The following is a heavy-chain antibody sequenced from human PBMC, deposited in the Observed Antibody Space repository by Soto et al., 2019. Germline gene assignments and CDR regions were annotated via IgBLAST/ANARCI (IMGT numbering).Heavy chain of an antibody. Sequence: SETLSLTCTVSGGSISSGGYYWSWIRQHPGKGLEWIGYIYYSGSTYYNPPLKSRVTISVDTSKNQFSLKLSSVTAADTAVYYCARVHKHPSTSWETYYFDYWGQGTLVTVSS. D-gene: IGHD2-2*01. CDR2: IYYSGST. CDR1: GGSISSGGYY. CDR3: ARVHKHPSTSWETYYFDY. J-gene: IGHJ4*02. V-gene: IGHV4-31*03.